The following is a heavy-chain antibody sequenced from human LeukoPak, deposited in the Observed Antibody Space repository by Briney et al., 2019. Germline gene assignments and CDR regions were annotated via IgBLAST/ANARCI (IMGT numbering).Heavy chain of an antibody. CDR3: ARDVGKGYFDY. CDR1: GFTFNRNW. CDR2: IKEDGRVK. Sequence: GGSLRLSSAASGFTFNRNWMSWLRQAPGKGREWVANIKEDGRVKNYKDSVKGRFTISRDNAANSVSLLLNSLRAEDTAVYYCARDVGKGYFDYWGQGTLVTVSS. V-gene: IGHV3-7*04. J-gene: IGHJ4*02.